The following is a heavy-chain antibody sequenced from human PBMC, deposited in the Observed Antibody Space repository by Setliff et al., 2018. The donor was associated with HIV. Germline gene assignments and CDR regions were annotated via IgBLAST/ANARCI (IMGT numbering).Heavy chain of an antibody. J-gene: IGHJ5*02. CDR1: GGSISGYY. CDR2: IYYSGST. D-gene: IGHD3-3*01. V-gene: IGHV4-59*01. Sequence: NPSETLSLTCSVSGGSISGYYWNWVRQPPGKGLEWMWYIYYSGSTDYNPALKRRVTISLDTSKNQFSLKLSSVTAADTAVYYCARGAYYNFWSGYSAGGGSLGPWGQGTLVTVSS. CDR3: ARGAYYNFWSGYSAGGGSLGP.